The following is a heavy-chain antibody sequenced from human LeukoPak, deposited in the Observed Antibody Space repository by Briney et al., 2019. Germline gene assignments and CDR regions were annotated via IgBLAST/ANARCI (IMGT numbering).Heavy chain of an antibody. CDR2: IYHSGST. Sequence: GSLRLSCAASGFTFSSYAMSWVRQAPGKGLEWIGSIYHSGSTYYNPSLKSRITISVDTSKNQFSLKLSSVTAADTAVYYCARASDGYNYFHYYYMDVWGKGTTVTVSS. CDR1: GFTFSSYA. J-gene: IGHJ6*03. V-gene: IGHV4-38-2*01. CDR3: ARASDGYNYFHYYYMDV. D-gene: IGHD5-24*01.